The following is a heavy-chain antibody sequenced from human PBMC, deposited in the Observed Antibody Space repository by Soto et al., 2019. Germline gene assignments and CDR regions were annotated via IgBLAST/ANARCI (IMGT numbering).Heavy chain of an antibody. CDR3: ARGRRITIFGVITL. CDR1: GFTFGSYS. CDR2: ISSWSETI. J-gene: IGHJ4*02. Sequence: PGGSLRLSCAASGFTFGSYSMNWLRQAPGKGLEWISYISSWSETIYYADSVKGRFTISRDNAKKSLYLQVNSLRDEDTAVYYCARGRRITIFGVITLWGQGSLVTVSS. V-gene: IGHV3-48*02. D-gene: IGHD3-3*01.